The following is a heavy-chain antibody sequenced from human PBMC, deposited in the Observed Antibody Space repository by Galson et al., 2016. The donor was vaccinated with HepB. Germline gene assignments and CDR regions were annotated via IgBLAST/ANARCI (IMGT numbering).Heavy chain of an antibody. Sequence: TLSLTCSVSGASISSGGYYWSWIRQHPGKGLEWIGYIYYSGNPYYNPSLKSRLTISVDTSKDQFSLKLNSVTAADTAFYYCARGLAVAATYWYFDLWGRGTLVTVSS. D-gene: IGHD6-19*01. CDR1: GASISSGGYY. CDR2: IYYSGNP. J-gene: IGHJ2*01. V-gene: IGHV4-31*03. CDR3: ARGLAVAATYWYFDL.